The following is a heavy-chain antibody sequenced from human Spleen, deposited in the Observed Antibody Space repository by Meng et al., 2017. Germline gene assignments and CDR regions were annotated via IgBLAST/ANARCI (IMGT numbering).Heavy chain of an antibody. CDR1: GYTFTGFY. CDR3: ARDEDISAAGKLFGDY. Sequence: QVQLVRSGAEVKKPGTSVKVSCKASGYTFTGFYMHWVRHTPAKGLEWMGRINPNSGATDSAPKFQGRVSMTGDTSISTAYMELSGLRSDDTAMYYCARDEDISAAGKLFGDYWGQGTLVTVSS. CDR2: INPNSGAT. J-gene: IGHJ4*02. V-gene: IGHV1-2*06. D-gene: IGHD6-13*01.